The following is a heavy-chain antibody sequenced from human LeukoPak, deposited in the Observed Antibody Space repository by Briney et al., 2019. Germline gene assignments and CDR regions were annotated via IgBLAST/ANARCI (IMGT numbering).Heavy chain of an antibody. Sequence: GGSLRLSCAASRFIFSNYAMHWVRQARGKGLDWVAVISYHGRDQFYADSVKGRFTISRDSSKDTLYLQMNSLRTEDTAVYYCVRQDCSGGSCYLDYWGQGTLVTVSS. CDR3: VRQDCSGGSCYLDY. D-gene: IGHD2-15*01. J-gene: IGHJ4*02. V-gene: IGHV3-30*04. CDR2: ISYHGRDQ. CDR1: RFIFSNYA.